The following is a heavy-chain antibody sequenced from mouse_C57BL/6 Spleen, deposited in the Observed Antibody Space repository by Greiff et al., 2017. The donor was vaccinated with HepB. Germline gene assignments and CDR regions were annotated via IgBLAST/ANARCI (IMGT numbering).Heavy chain of an antibody. V-gene: IGHV3-6*01. CDR2: ISYDGSN. J-gene: IGHJ2*01. CDR3: ARAFITTVVVDY. Sequence: EVQLVESGPGLVKPSQSLSLTCSVTGYSITSGYYWNWIRQFPGNKLEWMGYISYDGSNNYNPSLKNRISITRDTSKNQFFLKLNSVTTEDTATYYCARAFITTVVVDYWGQGTTLTVSS. D-gene: IGHD1-1*01. CDR1: GYSITSGYY.